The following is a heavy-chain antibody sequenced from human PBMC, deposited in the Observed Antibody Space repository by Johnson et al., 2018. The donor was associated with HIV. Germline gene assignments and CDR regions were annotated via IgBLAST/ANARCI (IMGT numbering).Heavy chain of an antibody. CDR3: ARRADAFDI. J-gene: IGHJ3*02. Sequence: EVPLVESGGGLVQPGASLRLSCAASAFAFSNSAMSEVRQAPGTGLAWVSAIGPAGDTYYPGSVKGRFTISRENAKNSLYLQMNSLRAGDTAVYYCARRADAFDIWGQGTMVTVSS. CDR2: IGPAGDT. V-gene: IGHV3-13*01. CDR1: AFAFSNSA.